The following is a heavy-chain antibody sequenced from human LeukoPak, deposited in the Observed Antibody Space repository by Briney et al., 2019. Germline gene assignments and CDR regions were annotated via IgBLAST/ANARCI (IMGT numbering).Heavy chain of an antibody. CDR1: GYTFTDYY. D-gene: IGHD3-3*01. CDR3: ARDFGSLADWSGYSNFDY. V-gene: IGHV1-2*02. J-gene: IGHJ4*02. Sequence: ASVKVSCEASGYTFTDYYLHWVRQAPGQGLEWMGWINPNSGGTNYAHKFQGRVTMTRDTSISTAYMELSRLRSDDTAVFYCARDFGSLADWSGYSNFDYWGQGTLVTISS. CDR2: INPNSGGT.